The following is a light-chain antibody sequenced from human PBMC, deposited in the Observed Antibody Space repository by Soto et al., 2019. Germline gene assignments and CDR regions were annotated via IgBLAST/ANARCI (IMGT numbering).Light chain of an antibody. CDR2: AAS. V-gene: IGKV1-5*01. CDR1: QTISSW. J-gene: IGKJ1*01. CDR3: QQYHTDWT. Sequence: DIQMTQSPSTLSGSVGDRVTITCRASQTISSWLAWYQQKPGKAPKLLIFAASTLVRGVPSRFSGRGSGTEFTLTISSLQADDYATFYCQQYHTDWTFGQGTKVDI.